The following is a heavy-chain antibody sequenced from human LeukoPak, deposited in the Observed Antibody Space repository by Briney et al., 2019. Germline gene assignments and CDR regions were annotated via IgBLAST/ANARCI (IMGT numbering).Heavy chain of an antibody. V-gene: IGHV3-11*06. D-gene: IGHD6-6*01. Sequence: GGSLRLSCAASGFTFSDYYMSWIRQAPGKGLEWVVYISSSSSYTKYADSVKGRFTISRDNAKNSLYLQMNSLRAEDTAVYYCARGEYSSSSTIDYWGQGTLVTVSS. CDR2: ISSSSSYT. J-gene: IGHJ4*02. CDR1: GFTFSDYY. CDR3: ARGEYSSSSTIDY.